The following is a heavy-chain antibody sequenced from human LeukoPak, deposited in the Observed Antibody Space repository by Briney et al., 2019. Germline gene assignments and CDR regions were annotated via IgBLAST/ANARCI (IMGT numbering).Heavy chain of an antibody. V-gene: IGHV1-18*01. CDR3: GGSYSSSHPDWFDP. D-gene: IGHD6-6*01. CDR1: GYTFTSYG. J-gene: IGHJ5*02. CDR2: ISGYNGNP. Sequence: ASVKVSCKASGYTFTSYGISWVRQAPGQGLEWMGWISGYNGNPNYAQKLQGRVTMTTDTSTSTAYMELRSLRADETAVYYCGGSYSSSHPDWFDPWGQGTLVTVSS.